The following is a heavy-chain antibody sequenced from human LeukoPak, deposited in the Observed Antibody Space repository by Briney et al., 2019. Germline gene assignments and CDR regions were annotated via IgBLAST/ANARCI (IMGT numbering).Heavy chain of an antibody. CDR2: IYDSGSA. CDR1: GVSLNSHY. Sequence: PSETLSLTCTVSGVSLNSHYWSWIRQPPGKGLEWIGFIYDSGSANYKSSLKSRVTMTVDTSKNQFSLKLNSVTAADTAVYYCARVLQNYYHMDVWGKGTTVTVPS. V-gene: IGHV4-59*11. CDR3: ARVLQNYYHMDV. D-gene: IGHD3-3*01. J-gene: IGHJ6*03.